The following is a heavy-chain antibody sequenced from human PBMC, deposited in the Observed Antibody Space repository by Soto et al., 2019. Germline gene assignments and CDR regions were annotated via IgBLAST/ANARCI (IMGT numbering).Heavy chain of an antibody. CDR2: VYYRGRS. CDR3: VSQRTSVLTQAYFDY. CDR1: GGSVSNSNYY. D-gene: IGHD2-8*01. Sequence: SSETLSLTCTVSGGSVSNSNYYWGWIRQSPGKGLEWIGSVYYRGRSYSKSSVKSRVTISVDTSKNQFSLNLNSVTASDTAVYFCVSQRTSVLTQAYFDYWGPGALVTVSS. J-gene: IGHJ4*02. V-gene: IGHV4-39*01.